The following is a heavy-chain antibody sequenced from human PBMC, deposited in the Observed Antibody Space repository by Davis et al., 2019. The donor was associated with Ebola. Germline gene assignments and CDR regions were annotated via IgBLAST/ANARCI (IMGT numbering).Heavy chain of an antibody. D-gene: IGHD5-18*01. V-gene: IGHV3-9*01. CDR3: AAEEIYSYGPGFEVYYGMDV. Sequence: SLKISCAASGFTFDDYAMHWVRQAPGKGLEWVSGISWNSGRIGYADSVKGRFTISRDNSKNTLYLQMNSLRAEDTAVYYCAAEEIYSYGPGFEVYYGMDVWGQGTTVTVSS. CDR2: ISWNSGRI. J-gene: IGHJ6*02. CDR1: GFTFDDYA.